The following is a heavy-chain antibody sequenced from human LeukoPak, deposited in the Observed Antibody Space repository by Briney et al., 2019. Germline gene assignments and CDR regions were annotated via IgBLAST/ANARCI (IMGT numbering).Heavy chain of an antibody. J-gene: IGHJ4*02. Sequence: SGTLSLTCAVSGGSISSSNWWSWVRQPPGKGLEWIGEIYHSGSTYYNPSLKSRVTISVDTSRNQFSLKLTSVTAADTAVYYCARDRDYYGSGTHYFDYWGRGTLVTVSS. CDR3: ARDRDYYGSGTHYFDY. V-gene: IGHV4-4*02. CDR2: IYHSGST. CDR1: GGSISSSNW. D-gene: IGHD3-10*01.